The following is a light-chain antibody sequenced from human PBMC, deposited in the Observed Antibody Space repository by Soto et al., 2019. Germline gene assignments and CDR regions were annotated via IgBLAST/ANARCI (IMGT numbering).Light chain of an antibody. CDR3: QQYYTFPNT. CDR2: WAS. V-gene: IGKV4-1*01. J-gene: IGKJ2*01. Sequence: DIVMTQSPDSLAVSLGERATINCKSSQSVLYSSNNRNYLAWYQQKPGQPPKLLIYWASTRESGVSDRFSGSGSWTDFTLSFNSLQAEAVAVYYCQQYYTFPNTFGQGTKLEIK. CDR1: QSVLYSSNNRNY.